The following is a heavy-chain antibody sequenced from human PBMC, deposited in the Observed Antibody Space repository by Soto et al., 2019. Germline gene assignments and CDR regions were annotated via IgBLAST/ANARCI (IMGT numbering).Heavy chain of an antibody. Sequence: QVQVQESGPGLVRPSGTLSLTCAVSGDSINTTDWWNWVRQPPGKGLEWIGEIYHGGNINYNPSLKSRVTLSMDTSKNQISLNWFSVTAADTAVYYCARDHSYSGNWAFDYWGQGALVTVSS. CDR2: IYHGGNI. J-gene: IGHJ4*02. V-gene: IGHV4-4*02. CDR3: ARDHSYSGNWAFDY. CDR1: GDSINTTDW. D-gene: IGHD5-12*01.